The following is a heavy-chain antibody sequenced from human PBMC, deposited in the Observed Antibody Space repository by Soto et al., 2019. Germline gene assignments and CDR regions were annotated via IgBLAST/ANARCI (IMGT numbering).Heavy chain of an antibody. V-gene: IGHV3-23*01. CDR3: AKEFRITMVRGHHHKGVFDY. Sequence: GGSLRLSCAASGFTFSSYAMSWVRQAPGKGLEWVSAISGSGGSTYYADSVKGRFTISRDNSKNTLYLQMNSLRAEDTAVYYCAKEFRITMVRGHHHKGVFDYWGQGTLVTVSS. D-gene: IGHD3-10*01. CDR2: ISGSGGST. J-gene: IGHJ4*02. CDR1: GFTFSSYA.